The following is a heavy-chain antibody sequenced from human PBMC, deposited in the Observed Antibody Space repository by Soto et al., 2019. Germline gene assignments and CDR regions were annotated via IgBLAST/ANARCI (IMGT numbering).Heavy chain of an antibody. CDR1: GFTFSTYA. D-gene: IGHD2-2*01. Sequence: GGSLRLSCAASGFTFSTYAMTWVRQAPGKGLEWVSGISASGGSTYYADSANGRFTISRDNSKNTLYLQVNSLRAEDTAVYYCATRVSVVPAENWYDPWGQGTLVTVSS. J-gene: IGHJ5*02. V-gene: IGHV3-23*01. CDR2: ISASGGST. CDR3: ATRVSVVPAENWYDP.